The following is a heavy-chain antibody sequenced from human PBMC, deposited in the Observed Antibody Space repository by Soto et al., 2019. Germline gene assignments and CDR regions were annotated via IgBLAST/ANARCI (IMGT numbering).Heavy chain of an antibody. CDR1: AYAFTVYY. J-gene: IGHJ4*02. V-gene: IGHV1-2*04. D-gene: IGHD6-19*01. Sequence: AASVKVSCPASAYAFTVYYMQCVRQAPVQGLEWMGWINPNSGGANYAQKFQGWVTMTRDTSISTAYMELSRLRSDDTAVYYCARDGGLYSSGWNYFDYWGQGTLVTVSS. CDR3: ARDGGLYSSGWNYFDY. CDR2: INPNSGGA.